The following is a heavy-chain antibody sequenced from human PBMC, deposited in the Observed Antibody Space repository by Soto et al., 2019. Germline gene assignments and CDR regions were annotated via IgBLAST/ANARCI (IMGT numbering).Heavy chain of an antibody. D-gene: IGHD2-2*01. CDR2: ISEGGST. J-gene: IGHJ6*04. CDR3: AGSCSISICPEDHYFALDV. CDR1: GGSIYTYY. Sequence: PSETVSLTCNVSGGSIYTYYWNCIRQSPGKGLEWIVYISEGGSTNYNPSLKSRVTISVDTSQKQVSLKLSYVSAADTDRYFCAGSCSISICPEDHYFALDVWGKGTKLTASS. V-gene: IGHV4-59*01.